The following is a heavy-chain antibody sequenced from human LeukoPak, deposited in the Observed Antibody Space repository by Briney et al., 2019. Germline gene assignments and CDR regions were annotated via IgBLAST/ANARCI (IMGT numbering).Heavy chain of an antibody. CDR1: RFTFSSYR. CDR2: IQYDGSNE. J-gene: IGHJ6*03. V-gene: IGHV3-30*02. D-gene: IGHD2-8*01. CDR3: AKDRCSNGIGCYYYYMDV. Sequence: GVSLTLSCTASRFTFSSYRMHWVPQAPGKALEGVAYIQYDGSNEQYADSVKGRFSISRDSSKNILYLQMNSLRAEDTALYYCAKDRCSNGIGCYYYYMDVWGKGTTVTISS.